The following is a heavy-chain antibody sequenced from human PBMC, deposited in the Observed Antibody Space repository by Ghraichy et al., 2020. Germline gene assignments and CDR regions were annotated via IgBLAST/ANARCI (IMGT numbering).Heavy chain of an antibody. V-gene: IGHV4-59*01. J-gene: IGHJ3*02. CDR2: IYYSGST. Sequence: SETLSLTCTVSGGSISSYYWSWIWQPPGKGLEWIGYIYYSGSTNYNPSLKSRVTISVDTSKNQFSLKLSSVTAADTAVYYCARDRLTYYDFWSGQGHDAFDIWCQVTMVTVSS. D-gene: IGHD3-3*01. CDR1: GGSISSYY. CDR3: ARDRLTYYDFWSGQGHDAFDI.